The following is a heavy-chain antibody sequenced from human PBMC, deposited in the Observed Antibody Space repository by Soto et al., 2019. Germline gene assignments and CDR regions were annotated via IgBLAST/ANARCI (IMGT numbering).Heavy chain of an antibody. V-gene: IGHV1-46*01. CDR1: GYTFTSYH. J-gene: IGHJ3*02. Sequence: GVSVKVSSKASGYTFTSYHMHWVRQAPGQGLEWMGIINPSGGSTSYAQKFQGRVTMTRDTSTSTVYMELSSLRSEDTAVYYCAREVWQQLGNDAFDIWGQGTMVTVS. CDR2: INPSGGST. CDR3: AREVWQQLGNDAFDI. D-gene: IGHD6-13*01.